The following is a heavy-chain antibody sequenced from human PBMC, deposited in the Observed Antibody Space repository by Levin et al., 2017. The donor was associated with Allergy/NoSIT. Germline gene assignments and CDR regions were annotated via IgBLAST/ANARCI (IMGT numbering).Heavy chain of an antibody. CDR1: GFSFINGW. CDR2: IKSKSDGGAI. D-gene: IGHD4-17*01. J-gene: IGHJ5*01. V-gene: IGHV3-15*07. CDR3: TTEHDYGASFNCFDS. Sequence: GGSLRLSCAGSGFSFINGWMNWVRQAPGKGLEWVGRIKSKSDGGAIDYAAPVKGSFTISRDDSKNTLYLQMNSLKTEDTAIYYCTTEHDYGASFNCFDSWGQGTLVTVSS.